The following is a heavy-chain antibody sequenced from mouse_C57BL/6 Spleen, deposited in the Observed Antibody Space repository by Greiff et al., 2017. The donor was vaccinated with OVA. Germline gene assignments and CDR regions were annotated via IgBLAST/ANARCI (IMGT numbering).Heavy chain of an antibody. Sequence: QVQLQQPGAELVKPGASVKLSCKASGYTFTSYWMHWVKQRPGRGLEWIGRIDPNSGGTKYNEKFKSKATLTVDKPSSTAYMQLSSLTSEDSAVYYCAREDTTVVRLGYFDVWGTGTTVTVSS. J-gene: IGHJ1*03. D-gene: IGHD1-1*01. CDR1: GYTFTSYW. CDR2: IDPNSGGT. V-gene: IGHV1-72*01. CDR3: AREDTTVVRLGYFDV.